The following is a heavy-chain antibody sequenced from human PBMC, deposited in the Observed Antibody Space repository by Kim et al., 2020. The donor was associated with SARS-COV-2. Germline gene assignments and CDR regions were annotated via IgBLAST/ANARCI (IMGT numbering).Heavy chain of an antibody. D-gene: IGHD3-10*01. J-gene: IGHJ4*02. CDR3: ARQGYWSGLDY. CDR1: GFTVSTNY. CDR2: IYKNGTT. Sequence: GGSLRLSCAASGFTVSTNYWTWVRQAPGRGLEWVSSIYKNGTTYNSDSVKGRFSISRDNSKNTVFLQMNSLRADDTAVYYCARQGYWSGLDYWGQGALVTVSS. V-gene: IGHV3-53*01.